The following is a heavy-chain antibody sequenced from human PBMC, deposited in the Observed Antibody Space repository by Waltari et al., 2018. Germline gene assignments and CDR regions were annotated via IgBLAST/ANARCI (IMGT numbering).Heavy chain of an antibody. J-gene: IGHJ6*03. D-gene: IGHD6-13*01. CDR1: GGSISSSSYY. CDR2: IYYSGRT. Sequence: QLQLQESGPGLVKPSETLSLTCTVSGGSISSSSYYWGWIRQPPGNGLEWIGSIYYSGRTYYNPSHKSRVTISVDTSKNQFSLKLSSVAAADTAVYYCARVPRYSSSPFSASLGYYMDVWGKGTTVTISS. V-gene: IGHV4-39*07. CDR3: ARVPRYSSSPFSASLGYYMDV.